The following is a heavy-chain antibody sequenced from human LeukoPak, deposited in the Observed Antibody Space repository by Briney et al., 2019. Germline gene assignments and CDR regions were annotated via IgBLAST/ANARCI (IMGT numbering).Heavy chain of an antibody. D-gene: IGHD2-15*01. Sequence: PSQTLSLTCTVSGGSISSGSYYWSWIRQPAGKGLEWIGRIYTSGSTNYNPSLKSRVTISVDTSKNQFSLKLSSVTAADTAVYYCAGGGPGWSYYFDYWGQGTLVTVSS. CDR1: GGSISSGSYY. V-gene: IGHV4-61*02. CDR2: IYTSGST. CDR3: AGGGPGWSYYFDY. J-gene: IGHJ4*02.